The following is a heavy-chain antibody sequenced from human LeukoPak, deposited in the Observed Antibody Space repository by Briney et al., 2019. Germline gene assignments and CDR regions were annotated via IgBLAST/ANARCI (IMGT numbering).Heavy chain of an antibody. V-gene: IGHV4-39*01. CDR3: ARLGQGNTVVTPRHFDL. J-gene: IGHJ2*01. D-gene: IGHD4-23*01. CDR1: GGSISSSSYY. Sequence: PSETLSLTCTVSGGSISSSSYYWGWIRQPPGKGLEWIGSIYYSGSTYYNPSLKSRVTISVDTSKNQFSLKLSSVTAADTAVYYCARLGQGNTVVTPRHFDLWGRGTLVTVSS. CDR2: IYYSGST.